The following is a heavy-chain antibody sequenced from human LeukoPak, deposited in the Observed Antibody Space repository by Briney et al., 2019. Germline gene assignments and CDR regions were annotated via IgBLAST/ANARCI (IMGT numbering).Heavy chain of an antibody. Sequence: SETLSLTCTVSGGSISSGDYYWTWIRQHPGKGLEWIGYIYDRETTYYNPSLQSRITMSLDTSKNQFSVKLNSVTAEDTAVYYCARVSGIYYNLDYWGQGTLVTVSS. D-gene: IGHD1-26*01. V-gene: IGHV4-31*03. CDR1: GGSISSGDYY. CDR3: ARVSGIYYNLDY. J-gene: IGHJ4*02. CDR2: IYDRETT.